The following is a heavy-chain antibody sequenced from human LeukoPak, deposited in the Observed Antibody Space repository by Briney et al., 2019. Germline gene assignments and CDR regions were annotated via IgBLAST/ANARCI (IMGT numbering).Heavy chain of an antibody. V-gene: IGHV1-46*01. CDR3: ANQGSGGSSGFDY. CDR2: INPSDDST. J-gene: IGHJ4*02. CDR1: GYTFTTYF. Sequence: ASVTVSFKASGYTFTTYFIHWVRQAPGQGLEWMGIINPSDDSTGYALKFQDRLTMTRDLSTSTVYMELSSLRSEDTAVYYCANQGSGGSSGFDYWGQGTLVTVSS. D-gene: IGHD2-15*01.